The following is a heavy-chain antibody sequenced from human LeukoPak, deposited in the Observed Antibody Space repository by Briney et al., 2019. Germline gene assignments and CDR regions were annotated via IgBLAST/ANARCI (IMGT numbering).Heavy chain of an antibody. J-gene: IGHJ4*02. CDR1: GGSFSGYY. CDR3: ARGGLRYDLWSGYSNTYYFDY. CDR2: INHSGST. Sequence: KPSETLSLTCAVYGGSFSGYYWSWIRQPPGKGLEWIGEINHSGSTNYNPSLKSRVTISVDTSKNQFSLKLSSVTAADTAVYYCARGGLRYDLWSGYSNTYYFDYWGQGTLVTVSS. V-gene: IGHV4-34*01. D-gene: IGHD3-3*01.